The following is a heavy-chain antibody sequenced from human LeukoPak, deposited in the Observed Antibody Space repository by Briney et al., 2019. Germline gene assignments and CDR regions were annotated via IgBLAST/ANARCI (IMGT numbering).Heavy chain of an antibody. V-gene: IGHV3-30-3*01. CDR2: ISYDGSNK. Sequence: PGGSLRLSCAASGFTFSSYAMHWVRQAPGKGLEWVAVISYDGSNKYYADSVKGRFTISRDNPKNTLYLQMNSLRAEDTAVYYCARDIVVVVAATRPGLYYYGMDVWGQGTTVTVSS. J-gene: IGHJ6*02. D-gene: IGHD2-15*01. CDR3: ARDIVVVVAATRPGLYYYGMDV. CDR1: GFTFSSYA.